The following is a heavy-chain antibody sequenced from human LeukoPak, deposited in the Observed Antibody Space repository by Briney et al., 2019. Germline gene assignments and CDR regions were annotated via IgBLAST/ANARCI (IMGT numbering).Heavy chain of an antibody. CDR2: IKSKTDGGTT. V-gene: IGHV3-15*01. CDR1: GFTFSNAW. D-gene: IGHD2-2*01. Sequence: GGSLRLSCAASGFTFSNAWMSWVRQAPGKGLEWDGRIKSKTDGGTTDYAAPVKGRFTFSRDDSKNTLYLQMNSLKTEDTAVYYCTKASWVYWGQGTLVTVSS. CDR3: TKASWVY. J-gene: IGHJ4*02.